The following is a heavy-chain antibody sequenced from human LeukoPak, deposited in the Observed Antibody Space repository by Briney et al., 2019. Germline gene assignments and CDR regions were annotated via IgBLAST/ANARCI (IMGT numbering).Heavy chain of an antibody. CDR3: ARLSGYSSGHYYSDY. CDR1: GGSISSDY. D-gene: IGHD3-22*01. CDR2: IYYRGST. V-gene: IGHV4-59*01. Sequence: SETLSLTCTVSGGSISSDYWSWIRQPPGKGLEWIGYIYYRGSTDYNPSLKSRVTISVDTSKNQFSLKLSSVTAADTAVYYCARLSGYSSGHYYSDYWGQGTLVTVSS. J-gene: IGHJ4*02.